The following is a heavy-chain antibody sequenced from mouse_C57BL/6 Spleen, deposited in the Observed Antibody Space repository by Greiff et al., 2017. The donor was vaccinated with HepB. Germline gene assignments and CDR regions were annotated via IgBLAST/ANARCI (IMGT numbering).Heavy chain of an antibody. CDR3: ARSRDSSGYEFAY. CDR2: IYPGDGDT. J-gene: IGHJ3*01. CDR1: GYAFSSSW. V-gene: IGHV1-82*01. Sequence: QVQLQQSGPELVKPGASVKISCKASGYAFSSSWMNWVKQRPGKGLEWIGRIYPGDGDTNYNGKFKGKATLTADKYSSTAYMQLSSLTSEDSAVYFCARSRDSSGYEFAYWGQGTLVTVSA. D-gene: IGHD3-2*02.